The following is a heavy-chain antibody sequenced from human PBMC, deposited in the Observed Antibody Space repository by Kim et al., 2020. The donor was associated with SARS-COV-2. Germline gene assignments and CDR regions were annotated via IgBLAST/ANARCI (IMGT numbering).Heavy chain of an antibody. CDR1: GGSISSSSYY. V-gene: IGHV4-39*01. CDR2: IYYSGST. Sequence: SETLSLTCTVSGGSISSSSYYWGWIRQPPGKGLEWIGSIYYSGSTYYNPSLKSRVTISVDTSKNQFSLKLSSVTAADTAVYYCARPRGYGSGEEDEYNWFDPWGQGTLVTVSS. CDR3: ARPRGYGSGEEDEYNWFDP. D-gene: IGHD3-10*01. J-gene: IGHJ5*02.